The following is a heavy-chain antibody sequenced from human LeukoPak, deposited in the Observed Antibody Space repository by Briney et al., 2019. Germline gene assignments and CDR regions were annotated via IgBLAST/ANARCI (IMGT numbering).Heavy chain of an antibody. CDR2: IHYSGST. V-gene: IGHV4-61*01. CDR3: ARIFGSGPGEYPRFHP. D-gene: IGHD3-10*01. CDR1: GDSVSSGTYY. J-gene: IGHJ5*02. Sequence: SETLSLTCTVSGDSVSSGTYYWYWIRQPPGKGLEWIGYIHYSGSTNYNPSLKTRLTISVDTSKNQFSLKLSSGTAADTAVYYFARIFGSGPGEYPRFHPGGQGTLVTVSS.